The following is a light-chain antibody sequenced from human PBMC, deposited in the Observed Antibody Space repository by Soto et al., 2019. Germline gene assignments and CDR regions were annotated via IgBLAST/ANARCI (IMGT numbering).Light chain of an antibody. CDR1: GGHSSYA. CDR2: LNSDGSH. Sequence: QLVLTQSPSASASLGASVKLTCTLSGGHSSYAIAWHQQQPEKGPRYLMKLNSDGSHSKGDGIPDRFSGSSSGAERYLTISSLQSEDEADYYCQTWGTGSWVFGGGTKVTVL. J-gene: IGLJ3*02. CDR3: QTWGTGSWV. V-gene: IGLV4-69*01.